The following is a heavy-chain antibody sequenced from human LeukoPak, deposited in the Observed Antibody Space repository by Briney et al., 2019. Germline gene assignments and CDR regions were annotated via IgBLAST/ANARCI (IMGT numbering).Heavy chain of an antibody. D-gene: IGHD7-27*01. CDR2: INPNSGGT. CDR3: AGRGDSGFDY. V-gene: IGHV1-2*06. Sequence: EASVKVSCKASGYTFTGYYMHWVRQAPGQGFEWMGRINPNSGGTNYTQKFQGRVTMTRDTSISTAYMELSRLTSDDTAVYSCAGRGDSGFDYWGQGTLVTVSS. J-gene: IGHJ4*02. CDR1: GYTFTGYY.